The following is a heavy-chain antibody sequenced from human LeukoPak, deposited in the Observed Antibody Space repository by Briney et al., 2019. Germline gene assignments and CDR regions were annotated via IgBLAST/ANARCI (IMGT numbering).Heavy chain of an antibody. CDR1: GGTFSSYA. CDR3: ARADYRGYDFFTIFDY. J-gene: IGHJ4*02. D-gene: IGHD5-12*01. V-gene: IGHV1-69*05. Sequence: SVKVSCKASGGTFSSYAISWVRQAPGQGLEWMGGIIPIFGTANYAQKFQGRVTITTDESTSTAYMELSSLRSEDTAVYYCARADYRGYDFFTIFDYWGQGTLVTVSS. CDR2: IIPIFGTA.